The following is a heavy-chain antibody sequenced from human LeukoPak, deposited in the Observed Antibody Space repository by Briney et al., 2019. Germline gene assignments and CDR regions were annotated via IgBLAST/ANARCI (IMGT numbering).Heavy chain of an antibody. Sequence: GGSLRLSCAASGFTFSSYAMSRVRQAPGKGLEWVSAISGSGGSTYYADSVKGRFTISRDNSKNTLYLQMNSLRAEDTAVYYCAKDRSIILWFGELLGYWGQGTLVTVPS. V-gene: IGHV3-23*01. CDR3: AKDRSIILWFGELLGY. CDR2: ISGSGGST. D-gene: IGHD3-10*01. J-gene: IGHJ4*02. CDR1: GFTFSSYA.